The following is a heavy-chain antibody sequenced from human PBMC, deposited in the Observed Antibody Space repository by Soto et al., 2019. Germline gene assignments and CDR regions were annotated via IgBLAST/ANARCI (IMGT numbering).Heavy chain of an antibody. Sequence: SETLSLTCAVSSGSISSSNWWSWVRQPPGKGLEWIGEIYHSGSTNYNPSLKSRVTISVDTSKNQFSLKLSSVTAADTAVYYCATSIAAAGRGWFDPWGQGTLVTVSS. D-gene: IGHD6-13*01. V-gene: IGHV4-4*02. CDR3: ATSIAAAGRGWFDP. CDR1: SGSISSSNW. CDR2: IYHSGST. J-gene: IGHJ5*02.